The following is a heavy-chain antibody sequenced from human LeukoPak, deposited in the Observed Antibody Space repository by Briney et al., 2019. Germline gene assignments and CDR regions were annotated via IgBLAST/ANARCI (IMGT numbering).Heavy chain of an antibody. D-gene: IGHD2-2*01. J-gene: IGHJ6*03. Sequence: ASVKVSCKVSGYTLTELSMHWVRQAPGEGLEWMGGFDPEDGETIYAQKFQGRVTMTEDTSTDTAYMELSSLRSEDTAVYYCATVQPSPSAAFSYYYYYYMDVWGKGTTATASS. V-gene: IGHV1-24*01. CDR1: GYTLTELS. CDR2: FDPEDGET. CDR3: ATVQPSPSAAFSYYYYYYMDV.